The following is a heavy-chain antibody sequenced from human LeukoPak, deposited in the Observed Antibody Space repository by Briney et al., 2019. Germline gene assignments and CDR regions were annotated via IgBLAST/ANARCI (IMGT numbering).Heavy chain of an antibody. CDR3: ARELTDYGDYLVAMDV. CDR1: GFTVSSND. J-gene: IGHJ6*04. Sequence: GGSLRLSCAASGFTVSSNDMSWVRQAPGKGLECISVIYSGGSTDYADSVKGRFTISRDNSKNTLYLQMNSLRAEDTAVYYCARELTDYGDYLVAMDVWGKGTTVTISS. D-gene: IGHD4-17*01. V-gene: IGHV3-53*01. CDR2: IYSGGST.